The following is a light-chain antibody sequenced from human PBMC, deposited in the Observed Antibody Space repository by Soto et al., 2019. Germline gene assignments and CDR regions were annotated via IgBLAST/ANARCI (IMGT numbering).Light chain of an antibody. V-gene: IGLV2-14*03. CDR3: SSYTSSYTYV. Sequence: QSVLTHAASVFWSPVQSVTISFAGTSSVVGGYNFVSWYQQHPGKAPQLMIYDVSSRPSGVSNRFSGSKSGNTASLTISGLQAEDEADYYCSSYTSSYTYVFGTGTKVTVL. CDR1: SSVVGGYNF. CDR2: DVS. J-gene: IGLJ1*01.